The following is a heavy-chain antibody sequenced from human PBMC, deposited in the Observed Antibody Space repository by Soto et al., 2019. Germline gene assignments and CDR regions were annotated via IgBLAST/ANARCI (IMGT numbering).Heavy chain of an antibody. CDR3: AYYDSSGYSRDFQH. Sequence: PGGSLRLSCAASGFTFSSYAMHWVRQAPGKGLEWVAVISYDGSNKYYADSVKGRFTLSRDNSKNTLYLQMNSLRAEDTAVYYCAYYDSSGYSRDFQHWGQGTLVTVSS. CDR1: GFTFSSYA. V-gene: IGHV3-30-3*01. D-gene: IGHD3-22*01. CDR2: ISYDGSNK. J-gene: IGHJ1*01.